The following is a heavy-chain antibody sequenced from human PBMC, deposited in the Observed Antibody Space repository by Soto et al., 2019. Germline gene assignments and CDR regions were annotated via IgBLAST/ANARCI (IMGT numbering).Heavy chain of an antibody. CDR2: ISSSGSTI. CDR3: ARGALRFLEPPGYYGMDV. V-gene: IGHV3-11*01. CDR1: GFTFSDYY. D-gene: IGHD3-3*01. Sequence: GGSLRLSCAASGFTFSDYYMSWIRQAPGKGLEWVSYISSSGSTIYYADSVKGRFTISRDNAKNSLYLQMNSLRAEDTAVYYCARGALRFLEPPGYYGMDVWGQGTTVTVSS. J-gene: IGHJ6*02.